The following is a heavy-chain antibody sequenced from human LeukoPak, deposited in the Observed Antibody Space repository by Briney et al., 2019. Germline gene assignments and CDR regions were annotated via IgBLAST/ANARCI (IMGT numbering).Heavy chain of an antibody. CDR2: ISGSGGST. J-gene: IGHJ4*02. D-gene: IGHD3-22*01. V-gene: IGHV3-23*01. CDR1: GFTFSSCA. CDR3: AKGTSSGYYAALDY. Sequence: GGSLRLSCAASGFTFSSCAKSWVRQAPGKGLEWVSAISGSGGSTYYADSVKGRFTISRDNSKNTLYLQMNSLRAEDTAVYYCAKGTSSGYYAALDYWGQGTLVTVSS.